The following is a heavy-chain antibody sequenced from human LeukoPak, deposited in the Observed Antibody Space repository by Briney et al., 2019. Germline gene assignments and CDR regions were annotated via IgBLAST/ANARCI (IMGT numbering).Heavy chain of an antibody. CDR1: GFTFSSYW. CDR2: IKQDGSEK. CDR3: ARDRDGWFGGGNDAFDI. V-gene: IGHV3-7*01. J-gene: IGHJ3*02. Sequence: PGGSLRLSCAASGFTFSSYWMSWVRQAPGKGLEWVANIKQDGSEKYYVDSVKGRFTISRDNAKNSLYLQMNSLRAEDTAVYYCARDRDGWFGGGNDAFDIWGQGTMVTVSS. D-gene: IGHD3-10*01.